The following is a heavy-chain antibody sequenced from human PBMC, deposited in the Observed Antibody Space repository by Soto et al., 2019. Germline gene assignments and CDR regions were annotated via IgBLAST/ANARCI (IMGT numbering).Heavy chain of an antibody. CDR1: GFTFSHYA. Sequence: QVQLVESGGGVVQPGRSLRLSCAASGFTFSHYAMHWVRQAPGMGLEWVALMSYDGSNEYYADSVKGRFTISRDNSKNTLYLQMNSLRAEDTAVYYCAKDVSHNFDYWGQGTLVTVSS. CDR3: AKDVSHNFDY. V-gene: IGHV3-30*18. CDR2: MSYDGSNE. J-gene: IGHJ4*02.